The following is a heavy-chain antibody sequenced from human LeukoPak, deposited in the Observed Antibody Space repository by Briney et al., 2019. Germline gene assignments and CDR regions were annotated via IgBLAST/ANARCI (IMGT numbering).Heavy chain of an antibody. Sequence: ASVTVSCTASGYTFTNYDINWVRQATGQGLEWMGWMNPNSGNTGYAQKFQGRVTTTRNTSISTAYMELSSLRSEDTAVYYCARGILWFGDDVWGKGTTVTISS. V-gene: IGHV1-8*01. CDR3: ARGILWFGDDV. CDR1: GYTFTNYD. J-gene: IGHJ6*04. CDR2: MNPNSGNT. D-gene: IGHD3-10*01.